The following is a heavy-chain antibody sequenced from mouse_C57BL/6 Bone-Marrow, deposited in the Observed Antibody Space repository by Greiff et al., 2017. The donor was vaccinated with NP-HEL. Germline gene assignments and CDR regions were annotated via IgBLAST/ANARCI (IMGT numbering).Heavy chain of an antibody. D-gene: IGHD2-1*01. CDR3: ATPIYYGNYVGYFDV. CDR1: GYSITSGYY. V-gene: IGHV3-6*01. Sequence: DVKLQESGPGLVKPSQSLSLTCSVTGYSITSGYYWNWIRQFPGNKLEWMGYISYDGSNNYNPSLKNRISITRDTSKNQFFLKLNSVTTEDTATYYCATPIYYGNYVGYFDVWGTGTTVTVSS. CDR2: ISYDGSN. J-gene: IGHJ1*03.